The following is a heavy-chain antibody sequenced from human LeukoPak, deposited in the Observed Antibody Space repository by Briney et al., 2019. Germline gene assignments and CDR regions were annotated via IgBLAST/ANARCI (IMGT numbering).Heavy chain of an antibody. Sequence: SETLSLTCTVSGGSISSYYWSWIRQPPGKGLEWIGYIYYSGSTNYNPSLKSRVAISVDTSKNQFSLKLSSVTAADTAVYYCARGDYYGSGSYYNVPASHNEYWGQGTLVTVSS. D-gene: IGHD3-10*01. CDR2: IYYSGST. CDR3: ARGDYYGSGSYYNVPASHNEY. V-gene: IGHV4-59*12. CDR1: GGSISSYY. J-gene: IGHJ4*02.